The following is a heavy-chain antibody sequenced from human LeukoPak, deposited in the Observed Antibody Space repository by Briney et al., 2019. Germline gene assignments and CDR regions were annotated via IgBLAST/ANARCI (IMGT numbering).Heavy chain of an antibody. D-gene: IGHD6-19*01. V-gene: IGHV3-21*01. Sequence: GGSLRLSCAASGFTFSSYNMNWVHQAPGKGLEWVSSISTSSTYIYYTDSVKGRFTMSRDNAKNSMYLQMNSLRAEDTAVYYCARGPDRVGWLPDNWFDPWGQGTLVTVSS. J-gene: IGHJ5*02. CDR2: ISTSSTYI. CDR1: GFTFSSYN. CDR3: ARGPDRVGWLPDNWFDP.